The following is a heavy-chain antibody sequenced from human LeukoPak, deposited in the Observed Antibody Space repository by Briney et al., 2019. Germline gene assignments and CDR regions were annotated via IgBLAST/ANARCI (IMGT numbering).Heavy chain of an antibody. CDR3: AKAHYDRSVAGHDFDN. Sequence: GGSLRLSCAASGFTFDDYAMHWVRQAPGKGLEWVSGISWNSGSIGYADSVEGRFTISRDNAKNSLYLQMNSLRAEDTALYYCAKAHYDRSVAGHDFDNWCQGTMVT. J-gene: IGHJ4*02. V-gene: IGHV3-9*01. CDR2: ISWNSGSI. D-gene: IGHD6-19*01. CDR1: GFTFDDYA.